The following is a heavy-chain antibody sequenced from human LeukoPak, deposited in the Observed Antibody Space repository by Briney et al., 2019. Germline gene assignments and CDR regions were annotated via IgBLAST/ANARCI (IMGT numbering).Heavy chain of an antibody. CDR1: GGSFSGYY. D-gene: IGHD3-22*01. J-gene: IGHJ4*02. CDR3: AREVSIKGYYDSSGYYDY. Sequence: PSETLSLTCAVYGGSFSGYYWSWIRQPPGKGLEWIGYIYHSGSTYYNPSLKSRVTISVDRSKNQFSLKLSSVTAADTAVYYCAREVSIKGYYDSSGYYDYWGQGTLVTVSS. CDR2: IYHSGST. V-gene: IGHV4-34*01.